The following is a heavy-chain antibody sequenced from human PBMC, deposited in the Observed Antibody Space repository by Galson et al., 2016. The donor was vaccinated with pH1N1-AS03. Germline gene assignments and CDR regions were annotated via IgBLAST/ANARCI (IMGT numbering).Heavy chain of an antibody. CDR2: MSYDGGNE. J-gene: IGHJ4*02. D-gene: IGHD3-16*01. Sequence: SCAASGLIFSNSAMHWVRQAPGKGLEWVAVMSYDGGNEYYADAVKGRFTISRDHSRNTLYLQMNSLRVEDTAEYYCAAGDYVAASFDNWGQGTLVTVSS. V-gene: IGHV3-30-3*01. CDR3: AAGDYVAASFDN. CDR1: GLIFSNSA.